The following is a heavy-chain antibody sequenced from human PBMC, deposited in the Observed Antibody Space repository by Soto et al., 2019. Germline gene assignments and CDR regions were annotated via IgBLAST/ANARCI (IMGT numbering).Heavy chain of an antibody. V-gene: IGHV4-31*03. CDR2: IYFNGST. Sequence: VQLQESGPGLVKPSQTLSLTCTVSGGSVSSGGYYWTWIRQDPGKGLEWIRHIYFNGSTFYNPSLNSRVSISVDRSKNQFSLRLSSVTAADRAVYYCVRAPTYYFDSREVWGQGTLVAVSS. D-gene: IGHD3-22*01. CDR1: GGSVSSGGYY. CDR3: VRAPTYYFDSREV. J-gene: IGHJ4*02.